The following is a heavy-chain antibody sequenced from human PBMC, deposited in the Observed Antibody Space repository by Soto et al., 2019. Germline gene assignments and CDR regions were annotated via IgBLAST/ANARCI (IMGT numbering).Heavy chain of an antibody. V-gene: IGHV5-51*01. CDR2: IYPGDSDT. CDR3: AGQLVTSHYYGSGNYFDY. Sequence: PGESLKISCKGSGYSFTSYWIGWVRQMPGKGLEWMGIIYPGDSDTGYSPSFQGQVTISADKSISTAYLQWSSLKASDTAMYYCAGQLVTSHYYGSGNYFDYWGQGTLVTVSS. J-gene: IGHJ4*02. CDR1: GYSFTSYW. D-gene: IGHD3-10*01.